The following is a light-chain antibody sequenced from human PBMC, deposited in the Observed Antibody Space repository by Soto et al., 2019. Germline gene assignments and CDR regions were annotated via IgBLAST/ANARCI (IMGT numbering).Light chain of an antibody. CDR1: QSVSNN. Sequence: EIVMTQSPATLSVSPGEGATLSCRASQSVSNNLAWYQQKPGQAPRLLIYGASTRATAIPARFSGSGSGTEFTLTISSLQSGDVAVYYCQQYNAWPLTFGEGTKVEIK. J-gene: IGKJ4*01. CDR3: QQYNAWPLT. V-gene: IGKV3-15*01. CDR2: GAS.